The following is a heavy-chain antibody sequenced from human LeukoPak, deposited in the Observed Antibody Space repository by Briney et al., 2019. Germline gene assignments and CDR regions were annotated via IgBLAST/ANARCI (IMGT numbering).Heavy chain of an antibody. D-gene: IGHD5-24*01. CDR3: ARGADGYFDY. Sequence: SETLSLTCTVSGGSISSSSYYWGWIRQPPGKGLEWIGSIYYSGSTYYNPSLKSRVTISVDTSKNQFSLKLSSVTAADTAVYYCARGADGYFDYWGQGTLVTVSS. CDR1: GGSISSSSYY. V-gene: IGHV4-39*07. J-gene: IGHJ4*02. CDR2: IYYSGST.